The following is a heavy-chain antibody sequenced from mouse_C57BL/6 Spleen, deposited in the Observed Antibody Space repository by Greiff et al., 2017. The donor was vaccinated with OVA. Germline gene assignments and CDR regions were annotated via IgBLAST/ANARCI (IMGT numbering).Heavy chain of an antibody. CDR2: ISYDGSN. CDR3: ARDRGGYFDY. CDR1: GYSVTSGYY. J-gene: IGHJ2*01. Sequence: EVHLVESGPGLVKPSQSLSLTCSVTGYSVTSGYYWNWIRQFPGNKLEWMGYISYDGSNNYNPSLKNRISITRDTSKNQFFLKLNSVTTEDTATYYCARDRGGYFDYWGQGTTLTVSS. V-gene: IGHV3-6*01.